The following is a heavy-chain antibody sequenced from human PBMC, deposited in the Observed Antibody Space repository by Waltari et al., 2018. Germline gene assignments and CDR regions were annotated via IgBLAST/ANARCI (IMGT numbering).Heavy chain of an antibody. J-gene: IGHJ6*02. CDR3: ATDTGALWMDV. Sequence: QVQLVQSGAEVKKPGASVKISCKTSEYTFASSYVHWVRQAPGQGLEWMGIINPRGCSTSYAQRFQGRVTMTRDTSTSTVYMELSSLKSEDTAVYYCATDTGALWMDVWGQGTTVTVSS. CDR1: EYTFASSY. V-gene: IGHV1-46*01. CDR2: INPRGCST. D-gene: IGHD2-21*01.